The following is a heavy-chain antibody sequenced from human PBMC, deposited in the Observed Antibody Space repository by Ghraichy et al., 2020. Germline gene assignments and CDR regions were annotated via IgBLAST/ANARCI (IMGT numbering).Heavy chain of an antibody. CDR2: ISAYNGNT. CDR1: GYTFTSYG. J-gene: IGHJ4*02. Sequence: ASMKVSCKASGYTFTSYGISWMRQAPGQGLEWMGWISAYNGNTNYAQKLQGRVTMTTDTSTSTAYMELRSLRSDDTAVYYCAREIPRYPYYYDSSGYYYFTYYFDYWGQGTLVTVSS. D-gene: IGHD3-22*01. V-gene: IGHV1-18*04. CDR3: AREIPRYPYYYDSSGYYYFTYYFDY.